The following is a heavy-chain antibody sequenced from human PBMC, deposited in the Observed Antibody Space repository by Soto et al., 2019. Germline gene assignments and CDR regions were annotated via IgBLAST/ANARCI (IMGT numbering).Heavy chain of an antibody. CDR2: FIPIFGTS. Sequence: QVQLVQSGAEMKNPGSSVKFSCKAYGGTFSTYGIIWVRQAPGQGLEWMGGFIPIFGTSNYAQKFQGRVTITADEPTSTAYMELSSLRSDDTAVYYCARGELKTGSVPYSMDVWGQGTTVAVSS. CDR1: GGTFSTYG. V-gene: IGHV1-69*01. D-gene: IGHD1-1*01. CDR3: ARGELKTGSVPYSMDV. J-gene: IGHJ6*02.